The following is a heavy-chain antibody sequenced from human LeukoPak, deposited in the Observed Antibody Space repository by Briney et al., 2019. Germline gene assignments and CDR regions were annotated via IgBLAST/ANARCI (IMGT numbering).Heavy chain of an antibody. Sequence: GSLILSCAASGFIFSNYAMSWVRQAPGRGLEWVSTISSRGDSTYVADSVKGRFTISRDNSKNSLYLQMNTVRAEDTAVYYCVKGPRPDITVAHTVENWGQGTLVTVSS. V-gene: IGHV3-23*01. J-gene: IGHJ4*02. CDR2: ISSRGDST. D-gene: IGHD6-19*01. CDR1: GFIFSNYA. CDR3: VKGPRPDITVAHTVEN.